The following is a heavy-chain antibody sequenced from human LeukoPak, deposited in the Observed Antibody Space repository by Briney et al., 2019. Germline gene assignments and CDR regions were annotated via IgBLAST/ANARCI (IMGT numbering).Heavy chain of an antibody. V-gene: IGHV3-9*01. CDR2: TSWNSGSI. D-gene: IGHD2-2*01. CDR1: GFTFDDYA. Sequence: GGSLRLSCAASGFTFDDYAMHWVRQAPGKGLEWVSGTSWNSGSIGYADSVKGRFTISRDNAKNSLYLQMNSLRAEDTALYYCAKDKDCSSTSCYYYYGMDVWGQGTTVTVSS. J-gene: IGHJ6*02. CDR3: AKDKDCSSTSCYYYYGMDV.